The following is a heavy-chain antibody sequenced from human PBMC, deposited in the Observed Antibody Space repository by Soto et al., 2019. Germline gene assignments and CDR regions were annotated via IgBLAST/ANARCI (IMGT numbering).Heavy chain of an antibody. J-gene: IGHJ6*02. CDR1: GGSISSGGYY. Sequence: QVQLQESGPGLVKPSQTLSLTCTVSGGSISSGGYYWSWIRQHPGKGLEWIGYIYYSGSTDYNPSLKRRVTISVDTSKNQFSLKLSSVTAADTAVYYCARESQSYYYYYYGMDVWGQGTTVTVSS. V-gene: IGHV4-31*03. CDR3: ARESQSYYYYYYGMDV. CDR2: IYYSGST.